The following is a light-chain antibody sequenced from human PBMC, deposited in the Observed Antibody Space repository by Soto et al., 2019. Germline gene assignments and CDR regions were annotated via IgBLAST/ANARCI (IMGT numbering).Light chain of an antibody. Sequence: EIVMSQSPATLSVSPGESATLSCRASQSVSNNLTWYQQKPGQPPRLLIYGASTRATGVPGRFSGSGSGTEFTLTISSLQSEDFAVYYCQQRNNWPPGITFGQGTRLEI. CDR1: QSVSNN. CDR3: QQRNNWPPGIT. J-gene: IGKJ5*01. CDR2: GAS. V-gene: IGKV3-15*01.